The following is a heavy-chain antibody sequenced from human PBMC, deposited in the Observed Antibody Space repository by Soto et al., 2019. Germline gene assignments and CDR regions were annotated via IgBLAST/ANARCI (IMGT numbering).Heavy chain of an antibody. CDR3: AKGLGGELLVEVPIAP. CDR1: GFTFSSYA. Sequence: EVQLLESGGGLVQPGGSLRLSCAASGFTFSSYAMSWVRQAPGKGLEWVSAISGSGGSTYYADSVKGRFTISRDNSKNXLYLQMNSLRAEDTAVYYCAKGLGGELLVEVPIAPWGQGTLVTVSS. J-gene: IGHJ5*02. V-gene: IGHV3-23*01. CDR2: ISGSGGST. D-gene: IGHD1-26*01.